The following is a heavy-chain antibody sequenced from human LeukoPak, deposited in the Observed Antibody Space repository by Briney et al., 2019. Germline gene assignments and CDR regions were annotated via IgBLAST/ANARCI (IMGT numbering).Heavy chain of an antibody. CDR1: GYTFTDYY. V-gene: IGHV1-2*02. D-gene: IGHD5-18*01. CDR3: ARDRASWTYSYGAYFDY. Sequence: GASVKVSCKASGYTFTDYYMHWVRQAPGQGLEWMGWINPNSGDTNYAQKFQGRVTMTRDTSITTAHMELSGLRSDDTAVYSCARDRASWTYSYGAYFDYWGQGTLVTVSS. CDR2: INPNSGDT. J-gene: IGHJ4*02.